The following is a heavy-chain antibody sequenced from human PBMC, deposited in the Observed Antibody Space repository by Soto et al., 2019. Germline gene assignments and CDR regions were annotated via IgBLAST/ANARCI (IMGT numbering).Heavy chain of an antibody. CDR2: VSAGGDMT. Sequence: DVQLLESGGHLVQPGGSLRLSCAASGFTFSSYAMSWVRQAPGKGLEWVSSVSAGGDMTYYSDSVKGRFPISRDNSNNALFLQINSLRFDDTALYYCARGDRGGSGSPAGYSYSGLDVWGQGATVTVS. D-gene: IGHD3-10*01. CDR1: GFTFSSYA. CDR3: ARGDRGGSGSPAGYSYSGLDV. V-gene: IGHV3-23*01. J-gene: IGHJ6*02.